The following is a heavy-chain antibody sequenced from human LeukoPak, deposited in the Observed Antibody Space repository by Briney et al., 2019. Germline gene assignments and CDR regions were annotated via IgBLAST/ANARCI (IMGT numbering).Heavy chain of an antibody. CDR2: ISSSSSSYI. CDR1: GFTFSSYS. V-gene: IGHV3-21*01. Sequence: PGGSLRLSCAASGFTFSSYSMNWVRQAPGKGLEWVSSISSSSSSYIYYADSVKGRFTISRDNAKNSLYLQMNSLRAEDTAVYYCARDSAYIHYYYYMDVWGKGTTVTVSS. D-gene: IGHD1-14*01. CDR3: ARDSAYIHYYYYMDV. J-gene: IGHJ6*03.